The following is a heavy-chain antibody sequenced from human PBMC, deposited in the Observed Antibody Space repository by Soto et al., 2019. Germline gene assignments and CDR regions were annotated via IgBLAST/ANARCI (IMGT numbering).Heavy chain of an antibody. CDR2: ISYDGSNK. V-gene: IGHV3-30*18. Sequence: QVQLVESGGGVVQPGRSLRLSCAASGFTFSSYGMHWVRQAPGKGLEWVAVISYDGSNKYYADSVKGRFTISRDNSKNTLYLQMNSLRAEDTAVYYCAKVLSQYYYDSSGYYSDYYYGMTSGAKGPRSPSP. D-gene: IGHD3-22*01. CDR3: AKVLSQYYYDSSGYYSDYYYGMTS. CDR1: GFTFSSYG. J-gene: IGHJ6*02.